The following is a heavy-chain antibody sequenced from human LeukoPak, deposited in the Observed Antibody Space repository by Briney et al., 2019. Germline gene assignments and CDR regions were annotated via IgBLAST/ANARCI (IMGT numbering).Heavy chain of an antibody. D-gene: IGHD2-8*01. V-gene: IGHV3-23*03. Sequence: GGSLRLSCAASGFPFSNYAMNWVRQAPGKGLEWVSIIYSAGSTYYADSVKGRFTISRDNSKNTLYLQMNSLRAEDTAVYYCAKGHCTNGICWLDWGQGTLVTVSS. CDR3: AKGHCTNGICWLD. J-gene: IGHJ4*02. CDR2: IYSAGST. CDR1: GFPFSNYA.